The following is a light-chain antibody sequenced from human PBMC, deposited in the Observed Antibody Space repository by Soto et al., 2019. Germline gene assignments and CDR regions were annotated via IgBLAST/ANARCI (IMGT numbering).Light chain of an antibody. J-gene: IGKJ2*02. Sequence: DLQMTQSPSSLSASVGDRVTITCRASQHVSDYLNWYQQKPGKAPVLLIYGASSLQSGVPSRFSGSGSGTDFTLTITTLQPEDFATYYCQQSFRSPRTFGQGTKVE. CDR2: GAS. V-gene: IGKV1-39*01. CDR1: QHVSDY. CDR3: QQSFRSPRT.